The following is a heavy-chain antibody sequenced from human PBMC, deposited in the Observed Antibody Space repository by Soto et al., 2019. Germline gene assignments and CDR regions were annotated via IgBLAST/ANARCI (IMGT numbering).Heavy chain of an antibody. CDR1: GGTFSSYA. CDR2: IIPIFGTA. CDR3: ARDYWCMLSIVCATDF. D-gene: IGHD2-8*01. V-gene: IGHV1-69*13. Sequence: GSSVKVSCKASGGTFSSYAISWVRHAPGQGLEWMGGIIPIFGTANYAQKFQGRVTITADESTSTAYMELSSLRSEDTAVYYCARDYWCMLSIVCATDFWGQGTTVTVSS. J-gene: IGHJ6*02.